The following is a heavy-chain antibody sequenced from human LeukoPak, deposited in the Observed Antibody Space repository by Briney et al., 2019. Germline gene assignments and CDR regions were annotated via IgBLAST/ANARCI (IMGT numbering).Heavy chain of an antibody. D-gene: IGHD5-18*01. Sequence: SVKVSCKASGGTFSSYAISWVRQAPGQGLEWMGRIIPVLGIANYAQKFQGRVTITADKSTSTAYMELSSLRSEDTAVYYCAREGDTAMAKPFDYWGQGTLVTVSS. CDR2: IIPVLGIA. V-gene: IGHV1-69*04. J-gene: IGHJ4*02. CDR1: GGTFSSYA. CDR3: AREGDTAMAKPFDY.